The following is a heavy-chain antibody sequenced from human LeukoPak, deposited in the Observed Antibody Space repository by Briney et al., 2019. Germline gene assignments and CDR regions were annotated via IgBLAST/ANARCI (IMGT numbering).Heavy chain of an antibody. CDR1: GFAFSSYA. D-gene: IGHD6-19*01. V-gene: IGHV3-30-3*01. Sequence: GGSLRLSCAASGFAFSSYAMHWVRQAPGKGLEWVAVISYDGSNKYYADSVKGRFTISRDNSKNTLYLQMNSLRAEDTAVYYCARVGRIAVAGSLEPMNDYWGQGTLVTVSS. CDR3: ARVGRIAVAGSLEPMNDY. CDR2: ISYDGSNK. J-gene: IGHJ4*02.